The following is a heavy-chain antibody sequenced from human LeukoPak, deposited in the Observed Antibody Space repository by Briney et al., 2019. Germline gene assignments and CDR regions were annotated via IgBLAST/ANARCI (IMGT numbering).Heavy chain of an antibody. CDR1: GGPISDNDYS. CDR3: ARRYYFVSGSYYPFDF. D-gene: IGHD3-10*01. V-gene: IGHV4-39*01. CDR2: IHYSGTT. Sequence: SEPLSLTCNVSGGPISDNDYSWDWIRQPPGKGLEWMGCIHYSGTTYSNPSLKSRISISVDTSKSQFSLKLRSVTAADTAVYYCARRYYFVSGSYYPFDFWGQGTLVTVSS. J-gene: IGHJ4*02.